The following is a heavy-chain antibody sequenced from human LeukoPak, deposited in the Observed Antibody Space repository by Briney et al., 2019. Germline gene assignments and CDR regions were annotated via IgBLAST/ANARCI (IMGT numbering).Heavy chain of an antibody. CDR3: ARANYDSRWYY. D-gene: IGHD3-22*01. CDR2: INHSGST. J-gene: IGHJ4*02. V-gene: IGHV4-34*01. CDR1: GGSFSGYY. Sequence: SETLSLTCAVYGGSFSGYYWSWIRQPPGKGLEWIGEINHSGSTNYNPSLKSRVTISVDTSKNQFSLKLSSVTAADTAVYYCARANYDSRWYYWGQGILVSVSS.